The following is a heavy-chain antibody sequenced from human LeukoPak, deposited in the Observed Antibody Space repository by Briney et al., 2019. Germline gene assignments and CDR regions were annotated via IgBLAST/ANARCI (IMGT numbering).Heavy chain of an antibody. CDR2: INHSGSA. J-gene: IGHJ6*03. Sequence: NPSETLSLTCAVYGGSFSGYYWSWIRQPPGKGLEWIGEINHSGSANYNPSLKSRVTISVDTSKNQFSLKLSSVTAADTAVYYCARDSITMVRGVITNYYYYYMDVWGKGTTVTISS. CDR3: ARDSITMVRGVITNYYYYYMDV. V-gene: IGHV4-34*01. D-gene: IGHD3-10*01. CDR1: GGSFSGYY.